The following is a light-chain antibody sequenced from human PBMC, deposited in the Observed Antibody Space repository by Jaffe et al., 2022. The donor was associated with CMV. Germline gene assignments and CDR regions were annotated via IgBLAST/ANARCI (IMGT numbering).Light chain of an antibody. Sequence: QSALTQPASVSGSPRQSITISCTGTSSDLGSYNLVSWYQQHPGKAPKLIIYELTKRPSGVSNRFSGSKSGNTASLTISGLQADDEADYYCCSYAGITPTWVFGGGTKLTVL. CDR3: CSYAGITPTWV. J-gene: IGLJ3*02. CDR1: SSDLGSYNL. CDR2: ELT. V-gene: IGLV2-23*02.